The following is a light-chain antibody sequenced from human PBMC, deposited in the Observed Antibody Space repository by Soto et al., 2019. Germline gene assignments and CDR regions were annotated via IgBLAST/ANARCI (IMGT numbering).Light chain of an antibody. V-gene: IGLV2-14*03. CDR2: EVS. CDR3: SSYTNSCTRV. CDR1: SSDVGAYDF. J-gene: IGLJ1*01. Sequence: QSALTQPASVSGSPGRSIAISCTGTSSDVGAYDFVSWYQQHPDKAPKLMIYEVSHRPSGVSYRFSGSKSVNTATLTISGLQAEDEADYYCSSYTNSCTRVLGTVTKVTVL.